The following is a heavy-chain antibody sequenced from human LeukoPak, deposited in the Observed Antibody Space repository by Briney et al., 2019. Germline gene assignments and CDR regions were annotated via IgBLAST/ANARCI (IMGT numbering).Heavy chain of an antibody. CDR2: IYYSGST. V-gene: IGHV4-59*12. J-gene: IGHJ4*02. CDR1: GGSISSYY. CDR3: ARGQRGAMVRYYFDY. Sequence: SETLSLTCTVSGGSISSYYWSWIRQPPGKGLEWIGSIYYSGSTYYNPSLKSRVTISVDTSKNQFSLKLSSVTAADTAVYYCARGQRGAMVRYYFDYWGQGTLVTVSS. D-gene: IGHD3-10*01.